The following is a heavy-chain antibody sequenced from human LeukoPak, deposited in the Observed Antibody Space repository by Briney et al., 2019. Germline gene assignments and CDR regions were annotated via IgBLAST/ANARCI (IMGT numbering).Heavy chain of an antibody. Sequence: GGSVRLSCAASGFTFDHYGMRWVRQAPGKGLEWGGGLNWNSGSTGHADSVKGRFTISRDNAKNSLYLQMNGLRAEDTAFYYCARDREGSGWWYFDSWGQGALVTVSS. D-gene: IGHD6-19*01. V-gene: IGHV3-20*04. CDR1: GFTFDHYG. J-gene: IGHJ4*02. CDR2: LNWNSGST. CDR3: ARDREGSGWWYFDS.